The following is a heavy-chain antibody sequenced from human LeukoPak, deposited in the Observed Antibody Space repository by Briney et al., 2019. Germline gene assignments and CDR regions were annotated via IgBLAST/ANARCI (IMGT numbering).Heavy chain of an antibody. J-gene: IGHJ4*02. Sequence: GGSLRLSCAAPGFTFSNAWMSWVRQAPGKGLEWVGRIKSKTDGGTTDYAAPVKGRFTISRDDSKNTLYLQMNSLKTEDTAVYYCTTDLESNYLLFDYWGQGTLVTVSS. CDR1: GFTFSNAW. CDR2: IKSKTDGGTT. V-gene: IGHV3-15*01. CDR3: TTDLESNYLLFDY. D-gene: IGHD4-11*01.